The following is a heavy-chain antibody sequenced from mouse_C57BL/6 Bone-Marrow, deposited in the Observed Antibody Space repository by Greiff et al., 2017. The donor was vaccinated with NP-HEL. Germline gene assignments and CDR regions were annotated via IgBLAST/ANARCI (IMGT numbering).Heavy chain of an antibody. J-gene: IGHJ4*01. CDR3: AKGGLAMDY. Sequence: EVKLQESGPGLVKPSQSLSLTCSVTGYSITSGYYWNWIRQFPGNKLEWMGYISYDGSNNYNPSLKNRISITRDTSKNQFFLKLNSVTTEDTATYYCAKGGLAMDYWGQGTSGTVSS. CDR1: GYSITSGYY. CDR2: ISYDGSN. V-gene: IGHV3-6*01.